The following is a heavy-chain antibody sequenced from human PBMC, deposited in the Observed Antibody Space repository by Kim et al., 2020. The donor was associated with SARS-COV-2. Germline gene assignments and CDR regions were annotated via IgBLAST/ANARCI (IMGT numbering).Heavy chain of an antibody. CDR3: ARYYFASGSYSYFDY. J-gene: IGHJ4*02. Sequence: PSLRSRLTISVDTSKNQFSLKLSSVTAADTAVYYCARYYFASGSYSYFDYWGQGTLVSVSS. V-gene: IGHV4-31*02. D-gene: IGHD3-10*01.